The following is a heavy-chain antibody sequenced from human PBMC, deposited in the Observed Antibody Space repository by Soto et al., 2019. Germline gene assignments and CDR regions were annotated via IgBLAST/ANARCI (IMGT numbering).Heavy chain of an antibody. CDR3: SKEYSKSDFLELLLYDD. CDR1: GFTFSSYA. CDR2: ISGSGGST. D-gene: IGHD3-3*01. V-gene: IGHV3-23*01. Sequence: EVQLLESGGGLVQPGGSLRLSCAASGFTFSSYAMSWVRQAPGKGLEWVSAISGSGGSTYYADSVKGRFTICSDNSKNTLYLQMTSLRSDDTAVYYCSKEYSKSDFLELLLYDDWGQLALVTVSS. J-gene: IGHJ4*02.